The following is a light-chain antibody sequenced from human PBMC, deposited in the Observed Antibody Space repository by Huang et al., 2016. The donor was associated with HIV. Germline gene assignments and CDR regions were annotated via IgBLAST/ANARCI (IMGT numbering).Light chain of an antibody. CDR1: QRVTSN. CDR3: QQYNDWPPWT. J-gene: IGKJ1*01. V-gene: IGKV3-15*01. CDR2: GVS. Sequence: IVMTQSPATLSASPGQRVTLSCRASQRVTSNLAWYQQKPGQAPRLLIQGVSSRATGVPVRFSGSASGKEFTDITLTIDNWQSEDFGVYYCQQYNDWPPWTFGQGTKVE.